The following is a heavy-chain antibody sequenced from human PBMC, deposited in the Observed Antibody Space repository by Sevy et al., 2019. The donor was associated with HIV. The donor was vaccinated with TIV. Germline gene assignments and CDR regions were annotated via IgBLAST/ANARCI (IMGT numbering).Heavy chain of an antibody. CDR3: ARDDSALYSYGFDL. Sequence: SETLSLTCVVSGGSISSSNWWSWVRQPPGKGLEWIGEIYHSGSTNYNPSLESRVSISIDKSKNHFSLKVNSVTAAGTAVYYCARDDSALYSYGFDLWGQGTTVTVSS. D-gene: IGHD2-21*01. V-gene: IGHV4-4*02. J-gene: IGHJ6*02. CDR1: GGSISSSNW. CDR2: IYHSGST.